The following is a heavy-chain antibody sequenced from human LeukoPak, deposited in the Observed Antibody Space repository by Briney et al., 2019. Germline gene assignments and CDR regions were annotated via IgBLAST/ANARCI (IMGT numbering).Heavy chain of an antibody. Sequence: SETLSLTCTVPGGSISSGDYYWSWIRQPPGKGLEWIGYIYYSGSTYYNPSLKSRVTISVDTSKNQFSLKLSSVTAADTAVYYCARDQSAAGPDYYYYGMDVWGQGTTVTVSS. J-gene: IGHJ6*02. CDR3: ARDQSAAGPDYYYYGMDV. D-gene: IGHD6-13*01. CDR1: GGSISSGDYY. CDR2: IYYSGST. V-gene: IGHV4-30-4*01.